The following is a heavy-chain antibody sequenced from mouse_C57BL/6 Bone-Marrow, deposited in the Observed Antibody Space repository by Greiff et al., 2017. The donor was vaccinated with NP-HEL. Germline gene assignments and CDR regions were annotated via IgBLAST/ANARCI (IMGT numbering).Heavy chain of an antibody. CDR3: ARPYYYGSSYWYFDV. CDR1: GYTFTGYW. D-gene: IGHD1-1*01. V-gene: IGHV1-9*01. Sequence: QVQLQQSGAELMKPGASVKLSCKATGYTFTGYWIEWVKQRPGHGLEWIGEILPGSGSTNYNEKFKGKATFTADTSSNTAYMQLSSLPTEDAAIYYCARPYYYGSSYWYFDVWGKGTTGTVSS. CDR2: ILPGSGST. J-gene: IGHJ1*03.